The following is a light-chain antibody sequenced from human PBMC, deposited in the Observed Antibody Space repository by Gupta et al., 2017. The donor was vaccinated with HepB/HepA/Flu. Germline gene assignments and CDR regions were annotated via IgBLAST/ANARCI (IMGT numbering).Light chain of an antibody. Sequence: SYEXTQPPSXSVSXGQTASITCSGDKLGDKYACWYQQKPGQSPVLVIYQDSKRPSGIPERFSGSNSGNTATLTISGTQAMDEADYYCQAWDSSTVVFGGGTKLTVL. V-gene: IGLV3-1*01. J-gene: IGLJ2*01. CDR3: QAWDSSTVV. CDR1: KLGDKY. CDR2: QDS.